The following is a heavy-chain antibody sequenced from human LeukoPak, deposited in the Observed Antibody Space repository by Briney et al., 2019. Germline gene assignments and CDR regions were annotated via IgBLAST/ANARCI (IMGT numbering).Heavy chain of an antibody. J-gene: IGHJ4*02. Sequence: ASVKVSCKASGGTFSSYAISWVRQAPGQGLEWMGGIIPIFGTANYAQKFQGRVTITADESTSTAYMELSSLRSEDTAVYYCARTGRDGYNYSAGPELFDYWGQGTLVTVSS. CDR1: GGTFSSYA. CDR2: IIPIFGTA. V-gene: IGHV1-69*01. CDR3: ARTGRDGYNYSAGPELFDY. D-gene: IGHD5-24*01.